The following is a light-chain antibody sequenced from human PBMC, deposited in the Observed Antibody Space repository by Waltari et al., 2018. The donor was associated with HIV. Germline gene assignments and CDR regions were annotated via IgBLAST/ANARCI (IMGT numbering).Light chain of an antibody. CDR2: QAS. J-gene: IGKJ1*01. CDR1: QNVGAF. Sequence: DIRLTQSPSTLSASAGDRVAITCRAGQNVGAFLAWYQQKPGKPPKLLIFQASILEGGVPSRFSGSVSGSDFTLTSNGLQSDDFATYYCHQYASFSGTFGQGTKVEL. V-gene: IGKV1-5*03. CDR3: HQYASFSGT.